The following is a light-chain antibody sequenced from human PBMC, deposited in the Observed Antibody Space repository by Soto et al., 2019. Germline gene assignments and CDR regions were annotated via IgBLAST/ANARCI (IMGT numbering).Light chain of an antibody. CDR1: SSDVGGYNY. CDR2: DVS. Sequence: QSALTQPASVSGSPGQSITISCTGTSSDVGGYNYVSWYQQHPGEAPKVMIYDVSHRPPGVSNRFSGSKSGNTASLTISGLQAEDEADYYFSSYTRGSTRCYVFGTGTKLTVL. J-gene: IGLJ1*01. V-gene: IGLV2-14*03. CDR3: SSYTRGSTRCYV.